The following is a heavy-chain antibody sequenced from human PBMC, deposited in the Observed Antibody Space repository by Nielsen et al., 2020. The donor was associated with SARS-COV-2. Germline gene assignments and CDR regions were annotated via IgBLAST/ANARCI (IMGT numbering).Heavy chain of an antibody. V-gene: IGHV3-23*01. CDR2: ISGSGGST. CDR1: GFTFSSYA. Sequence: GGSLRLSCAASGFTFSSYAMSWVRQAPGKGLEWVSAISGSGGSTYYADSVKGRFTISRDNSKNTLYLHMNSLRAEDTAVYYCAKDIEVITIFGVVITSYSFDYWGQGTLVTDSS. D-gene: IGHD3-3*01. CDR3: AKDIEVITIFGVVITSYSFDY. J-gene: IGHJ4*02.